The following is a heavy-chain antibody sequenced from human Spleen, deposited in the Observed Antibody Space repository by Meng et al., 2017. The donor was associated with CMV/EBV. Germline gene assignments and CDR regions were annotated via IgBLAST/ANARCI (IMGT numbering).Heavy chain of an antibody. Sequence: GESLKISCAASGFTFSDYYMSWIRQAPGKGLEWVSYISSSGSTIYYADSVKGRFTISRDNAKKSLYLHMNSLRGEDTAVYYCAREPYDSSGYYVPGSDFWGQGTLVTVSS. CDR3: AREPYDSSGYYVPGSDF. D-gene: IGHD3-22*01. J-gene: IGHJ4*02. V-gene: IGHV3-11*04. CDR2: ISSSGSTI. CDR1: GFTFSDYY.